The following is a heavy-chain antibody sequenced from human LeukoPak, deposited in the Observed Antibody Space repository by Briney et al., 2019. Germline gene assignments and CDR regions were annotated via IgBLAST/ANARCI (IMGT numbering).Heavy chain of an antibody. CDR2: ISYDGSNK. Sequence: PGGSLRLSCAASGFTFSSYGMHWVRQAPGKGLEWVAVISYDGSNKYYADSVKGRFTISRDNSKNTLYLQMNSLRAEDTAVYYCAKAGPGSYFGYWGQGTLVTVSS. J-gene: IGHJ4*02. CDR1: GFTFSSYG. D-gene: IGHD1-26*01. CDR3: AKAGPGSYFGY. V-gene: IGHV3-30*18.